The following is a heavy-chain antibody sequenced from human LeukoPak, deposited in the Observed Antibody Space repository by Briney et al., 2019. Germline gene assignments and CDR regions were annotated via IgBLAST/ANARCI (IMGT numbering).Heavy chain of an antibody. CDR2: ITGSDDRT. J-gene: IGHJ4*02. V-gene: IGHV3-23*01. CDR1: GFTFSSAA. D-gene: IGHD3-22*01. Sequence: GGSLSLSCAASGFTFSSAAMTWVRQAPGKGLEWVSTITGSDDRTYYADSVRGRFTISRDYSKNTLHLQINSLGVEDTAIYYCAKGPQLGSGYHPDYWGQGTLVTVSS. CDR3: AKGPQLGSGYHPDY.